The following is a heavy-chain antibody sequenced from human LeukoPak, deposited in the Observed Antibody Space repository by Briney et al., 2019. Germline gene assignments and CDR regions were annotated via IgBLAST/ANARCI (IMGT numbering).Heavy chain of an antibody. CDR3: AKEIWPTVTTPGHTHFDY. CDR2: IRYDGRNK. J-gene: IGHJ4*02. V-gene: IGHV3-30*02. D-gene: IGHD4-17*01. Sequence: GGSLRLSCAASGFTFSTYGMHWVRQAPGRGLEWVAFIRYDGRNKYYADSVKGRFTISRDNSKNTLCLQMNSLRAEDTAVYYCAKEIWPTVTTPGHTHFDYWGQGTLVTVSS. CDR1: GFTFSTYG.